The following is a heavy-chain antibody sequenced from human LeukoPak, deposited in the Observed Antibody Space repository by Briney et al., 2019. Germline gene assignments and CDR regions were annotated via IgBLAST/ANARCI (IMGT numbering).Heavy chain of an antibody. D-gene: IGHD2/OR15-2a*01. CDR2: ISGGGAGT. J-gene: IGHJ4*02. CDR3: AKLVSTTQMGDY. Sequence: GGSLRLSCAASAFKFSGYAMNWVRQAPGKGLEWVAGISGGGAGTYYVDSVKGRFTISRDNSKNTLYLQMNSLGAEDTAVYYCAKLVSTTQMGDYWGQGTPVTVSS. CDR1: AFKFSGYA. V-gene: IGHV3-23*01.